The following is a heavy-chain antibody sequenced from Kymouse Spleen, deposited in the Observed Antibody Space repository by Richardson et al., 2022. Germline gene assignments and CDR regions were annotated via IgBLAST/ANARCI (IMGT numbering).Heavy chain of an antibody. CDR1: GFTFSSYW. CDR3: ARDGDIVLMVYAFYGMDV. CDR2: INSDGSST. J-gene: IGHJ6*02. Sequence: EVQLVESGGGLVQPGGSLRLSCAASGFTFSSYWMHWVRQAPGKGLVWVSRINSDGSSTSYADSVKGRFTISRDNAKNTLYLQMNSLRAEDTAVYYCARDGDIVLMVYAFYGMDVWGQGTTVTVSS. D-gene: IGHD2-8*01. V-gene: IGHV3-74*01.